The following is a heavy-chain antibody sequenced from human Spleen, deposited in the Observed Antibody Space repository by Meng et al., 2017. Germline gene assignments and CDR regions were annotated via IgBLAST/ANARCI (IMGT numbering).Heavy chain of an antibody. Sequence: ASVQVFCKASGDPFTGYYMHWVRQAPGQGLEWMGRINPNSGGTNYAQKFQGRVTMTRDTSISTAYMELSRLKSDDTAVYYWARDWGYSSPPQYNWFDPWGQGTMVTVSS. J-gene: IGHJ5*02. V-gene: IGHV1-2*06. CDR1: GDPFTGYY. CDR2: INPNSGGT. CDR3: ARDWGYSSPPQYNWFDP. D-gene: IGHD6-13*01.